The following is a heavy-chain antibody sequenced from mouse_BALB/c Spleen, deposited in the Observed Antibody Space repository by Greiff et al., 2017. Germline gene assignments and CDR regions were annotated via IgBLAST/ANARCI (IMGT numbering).Heavy chain of an antibody. J-gene: IGHJ2*01. CDR1: GYTFTSYV. Sequence: VQLQQSGPELVKPGASVKMSCKASGYTFTSYVMHWVKQKPGQGLEWIGYINPYNDGTKYNEKFKGKATLTSDKSSSTAYMELSSLTSEDSAVYYCARGIYDGYYAMDYWGQGTTLTVSS. CDR3: ARGIYDGYYAMDY. V-gene: IGHV1-14*01. CDR2: INPYNDGT. D-gene: IGHD2-3*01.